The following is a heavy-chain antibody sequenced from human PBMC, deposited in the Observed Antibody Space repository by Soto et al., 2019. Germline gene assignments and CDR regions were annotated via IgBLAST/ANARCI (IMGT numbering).Heavy chain of an antibody. CDR1: GFTFSSYW. CDR2: IKQDEREK. V-gene: IGHV3-7*05. CDR3: ARGGGNSSSWYVPQNAFDI. Sequence: GGSLRLSCAASGFTFSSYWMSWVRQAPGKGLEGGANIKQDEREKSYVHLVKGRSTPPGENAKTPLYPQMNRRRAENTAVYYCARGGGNSSSWYVPQNAFDIWGKGKMVP. D-gene: IGHD6-13*01. J-gene: IGHJ3*02.